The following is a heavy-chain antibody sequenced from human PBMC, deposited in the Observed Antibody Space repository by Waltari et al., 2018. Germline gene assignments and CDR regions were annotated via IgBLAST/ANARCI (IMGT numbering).Heavy chain of an antibody. CDR2: INAGNGNT. J-gene: IGHJ4*02. CDR1: GYPFTSYA. D-gene: IGHD2-21*01. Sequence: QVQLVQSGAEVKKPGASVKVSCKASGYPFTSYAMHWVRQAPGQRLEWMGWINAGNGNTKYSQEFQGRVTITRDTSASTAYMELSSLRSEDMAVYYCAIAGVGGMIVHWGQGTLVTVSS. V-gene: IGHV1-3*03. CDR3: AIAGVGGMIVH.